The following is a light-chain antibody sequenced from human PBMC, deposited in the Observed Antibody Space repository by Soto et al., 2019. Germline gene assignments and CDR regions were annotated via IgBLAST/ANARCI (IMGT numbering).Light chain of an antibody. Sequence: QSALTQSRSVSGSPGQSVTISCTESSSDVRGYKYVSWYQQHPGKAPKLMIYDVSERPSGVPDRFSASKSGNTASLTISGLQAEDEADYYCCSYAGTYTYLVFGGGTKVTVL. CDR2: DVS. CDR1: SSDVRGYKY. J-gene: IGLJ3*02. CDR3: CSYAGTYTYLV. V-gene: IGLV2-11*01.